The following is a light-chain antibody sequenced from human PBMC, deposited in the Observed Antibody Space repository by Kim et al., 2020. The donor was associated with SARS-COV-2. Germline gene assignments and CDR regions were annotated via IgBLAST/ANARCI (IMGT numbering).Light chain of an antibody. CDR2: KTS. CDR1: KSISSW. V-gene: IGKV1-5*03. Sequence: DIQLTQSPSALSASIGDRVTISCRVNKSISSWLAWYQQKPGKAPKLLIYKTSYLESGVPSGFSGSGSGTEFTLTIASLQPDDFATYYCQQYDKDPYSFGQGTKVDIK. CDR3: QQYDKDPYS. J-gene: IGKJ2*03.